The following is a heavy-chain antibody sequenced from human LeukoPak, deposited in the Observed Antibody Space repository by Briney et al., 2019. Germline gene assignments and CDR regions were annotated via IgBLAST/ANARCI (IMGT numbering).Heavy chain of an antibody. CDR2: INSAEGGT. CDR3: ARSSSGWSVDF. Sequence: ASVKVSCKASGYMFTHYGVSWVRQAPGQGLEWMGWINSAEGGTLYAENLQGRVTSTTDTSTSTLYMELRTLRSDDTAVYYCARSSSGWSVDFWGQGTLVTVSS. D-gene: IGHD6-19*01. J-gene: IGHJ4*02. CDR1: GYMFTHYG. V-gene: IGHV1-18*01.